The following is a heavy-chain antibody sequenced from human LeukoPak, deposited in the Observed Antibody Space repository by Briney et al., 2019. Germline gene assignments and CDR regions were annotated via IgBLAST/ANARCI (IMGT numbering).Heavy chain of an antibody. CDR3: ASHAAQRVAFDI. V-gene: IGHV1-69*10. Sequence: SVKVSCKASGGTFSSYAISWVRQAPGQGLEWMGGIIPILGTVNYAQKFQGRVTITADKSTSTAYMELSSLRSEDTAVYYCASHAAQRVAFDIWGQGTMVTVSS. CDR1: GGTFSSYA. J-gene: IGHJ3*02. D-gene: IGHD6-6*01. CDR2: IIPILGTV.